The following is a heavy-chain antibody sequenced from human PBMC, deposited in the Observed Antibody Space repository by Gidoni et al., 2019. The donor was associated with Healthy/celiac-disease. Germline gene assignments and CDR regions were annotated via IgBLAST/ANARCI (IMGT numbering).Heavy chain of an antibody. D-gene: IGHD3-10*01. V-gene: IGHV1-8*01. CDR3: ARSRRETMVRGVKYYYGMDV. Sequence: QVQLVQSGAEVKKPGASVKVSCKASGYTFTSYDINWVRQATGQGLEWMGWMNPNSGNTGYAQKFQGRVTMTRNTSISTAYMELSSLRSEDTAVYYCARSRRETMVRGVKYYYGMDVWGQGTTVTVSS. CDR1: GYTFTSYD. CDR2: MNPNSGNT. J-gene: IGHJ6*02.